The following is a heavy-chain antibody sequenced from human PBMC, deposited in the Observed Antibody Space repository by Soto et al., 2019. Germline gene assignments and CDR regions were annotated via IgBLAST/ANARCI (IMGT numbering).Heavy chain of an antibody. J-gene: IGHJ4*02. CDR2: ISSTGDDI. V-gene: IGHV3-48*02. CDR3: ARLPKGSVVTG. CDR1: GFSFRDHS. Sequence: VQLLESGGGLVYPGASLRLSCETSGFSFRDHSMNWVRQAPGKGLQWVSYISSTGDDIHYADSVKGRFTVSRDNAKNALFRQMNSLRDDDSAIYYCARLPKGSVVTGWGQGTLVTVSS. D-gene: IGHD2-21*02.